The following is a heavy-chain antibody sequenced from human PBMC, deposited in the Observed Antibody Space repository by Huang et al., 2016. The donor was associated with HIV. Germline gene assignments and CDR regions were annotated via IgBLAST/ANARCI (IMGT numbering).Heavy chain of an antibody. CDR3: ARTDTGRPDN. V-gene: IGHV1-8*01. J-gene: IGHJ4*02. CDR1: GYSFTIYD. CDR2: MNPRRGKA. Sequence: ASGYSFTIYDINWVRQATGQGLEWLGWMNPRRGKAAYAQKVQARVPMTRNTSASTAYLEMSGLTHKDTAGYYCARTDTGRPDNWGQGTLVTVSS.